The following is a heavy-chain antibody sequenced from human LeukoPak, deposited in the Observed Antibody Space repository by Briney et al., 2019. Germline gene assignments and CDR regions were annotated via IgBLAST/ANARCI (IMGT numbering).Heavy chain of an antibody. CDR2: INSDGSTT. J-gene: IGHJ3*02. V-gene: IGHV3-74*01. CDR1: GFTFSSYW. Sequence: GGSLRLSCVASGFTFSSYWMHWVRQAPGKGLVWVSRINSDGSTTTYADSVKGRFAISRDNAKNTLYLQMNSLTAEDTAVYYCAAGAFDIWGQGTMVTVSS. CDR3: AAGAFDI.